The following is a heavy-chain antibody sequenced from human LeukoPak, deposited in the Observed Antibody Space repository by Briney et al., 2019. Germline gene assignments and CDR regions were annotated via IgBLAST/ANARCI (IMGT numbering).Heavy chain of an antibody. J-gene: IGHJ4*02. CDR3: ARDGYSYGQLDY. V-gene: IGHV3-48*01. CDR2: ISSSSSTI. D-gene: IGHD5-18*01. CDR1: GFTFSSYS. Sequence: PGGSLRLSCAASGFTFSSYSMNWGRQAPGQGRGWGSDISSSSSTIYYADSVKGRFTISRDTAKNYMYLHMNSLRAEDKAVYYCARDGYSYGQLDYWGEGTLVTVSS.